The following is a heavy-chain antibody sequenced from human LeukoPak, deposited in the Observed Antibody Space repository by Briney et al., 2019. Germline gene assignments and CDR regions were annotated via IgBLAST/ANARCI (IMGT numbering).Heavy chain of an antibody. Sequence: ASVKVSCKASGHTFTGYYMHWVRQAPGQGLEWMGWINPNSGGTNYAQRFQGRVTMTRDTSTSTVYMELSSLRSEDTAVYYCAKVRPDIIPAGSFDYWGQGTLVTVSS. D-gene: IGHD2-2*01. V-gene: IGHV1-2*02. CDR2: INPNSGGT. CDR3: AKVRPDIIPAGSFDY. CDR1: GHTFTGYY. J-gene: IGHJ4*02.